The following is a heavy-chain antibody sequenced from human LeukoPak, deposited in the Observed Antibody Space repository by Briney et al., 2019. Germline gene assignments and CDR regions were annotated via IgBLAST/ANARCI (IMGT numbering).Heavy chain of an antibody. J-gene: IGHJ3*02. CDR2: ISSSGYSI. V-gene: IGHV3-48*03. CDR3: AKERDAFDI. CDR1: GFTFSSYE. Sequence: GGSLRLSCAASGFTFSSYEMNWVRQAPGKGLEWVSCISSSGYSIYYADSVKGRFTISRDNAKNSLYLQMNSLRAEDTAVYYCAKERDAFDIWGQGTMVTVSS.